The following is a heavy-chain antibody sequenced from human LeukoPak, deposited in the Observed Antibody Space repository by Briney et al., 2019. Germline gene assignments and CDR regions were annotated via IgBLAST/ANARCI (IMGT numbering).Heavy chain of an antibody. D-gene: IGHD5-18*01. CDR1: GGTFSSYA. J-gene: IGHJ4*02. CDR2: IIPIFGTA. CDR3: ARQRGYSYGTQGEADY. V-gene: IGHV1-69*13. Sequence: SVKVSCKASGGTFSSYAISWVRQAPGQGLEWMGGIIPIFGTANYAQKFQGRVTITADESTSTAYMELSSLRSEDTAVYYCARQRGYSYGTQGEADYWGQGTLVTVSS.